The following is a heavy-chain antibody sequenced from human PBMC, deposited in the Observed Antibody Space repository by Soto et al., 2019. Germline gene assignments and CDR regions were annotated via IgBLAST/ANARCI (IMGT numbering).Heavy chain of an antibody. V-gene: IGHV1-18*01. D-gene: IGHD4-17*01. Sequence: QVQLVQSGAEVKKPGASVKVSCKASGYPFTGYSVGWVRQAPGQGVEWMGWISAYSGDTYYAQRFQDRLSMTTDASTSTAYMELRSLRSDDTAVYYCARPSGSYGDYAWSLKYWGQGTLVTVSS. CDR1: GYPFTGYS. CDR3: ARPSGSYGDYAWSLKY. J-gene: IGHJ4*02. CDR2: ISAYSGDT.